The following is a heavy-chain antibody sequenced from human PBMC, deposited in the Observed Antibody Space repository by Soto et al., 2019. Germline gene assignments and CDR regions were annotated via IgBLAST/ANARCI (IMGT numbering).Heavy chain of an antibody. V-gene: IGHV3-74*01. D-gene: IGHD4-4*01. CDR2: ISTDGSST. Sequence: EVQLVGSGGGWVHPGGSWGLSGAAPDFTLITSGFNWAPKGPGRGLVWVSRISTDGSSTNYADSVKGRFTISRDNAKSTLYLQMNSLRAEDTAVYYCARATGSNYPFDYWGQGSLVTVSS. J-gene: IGHJ4*02. CDR3: ARATGSNYPFDY. CDR1: DFTLITSG.